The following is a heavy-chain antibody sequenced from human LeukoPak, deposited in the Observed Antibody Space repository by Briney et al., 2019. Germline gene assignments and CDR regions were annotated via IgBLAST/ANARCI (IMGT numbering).Heavy chain of an antibody. D-gene: IGHD5-12*01. J-gene: IGHJ4*02. Sequence: ASVKVSCKASGYTFTSYYMHWVRQAPGQGLEWMGWMNPNSGNTGYAQKFQGRVTMTRNTSISTAYMELSSLRSEDTAVYYCARVSIVATRPFDYWGQGTLVTVSS. CDR3: ARVSIVATRPFDY. CDR1: GYTFTSYY. CDR2: MNPNSGNT. V-gene: IGHV1-8*02.